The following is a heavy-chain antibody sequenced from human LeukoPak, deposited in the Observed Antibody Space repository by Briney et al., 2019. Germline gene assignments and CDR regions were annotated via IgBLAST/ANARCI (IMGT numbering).Heavy chain of an antibody. D-gene: IGHD3-3*01. CDR3: AKGQTITVFGVVTNFDY. J-gene: IGHJ4*02. V-gene: IGHV3-23*01. CDR2: ISGAGGST. CDR1: GFTFTNYA. Sequence: GGSLRLSCAASGFTFTNYAMSWVRQAPGKGLEWVSVISGAGGSTYYADSVKGRFTISRDNSKNTLYLQMNSLRAEDTAVYYCAKGQTITVFGVVTNFDYWGQGTLVTVPS.